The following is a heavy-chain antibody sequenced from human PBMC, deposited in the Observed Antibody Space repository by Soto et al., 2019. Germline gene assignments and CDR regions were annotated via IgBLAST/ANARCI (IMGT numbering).Heavy chain of an antibody. J-gene: IGHJ4*02. V-gene: IGHV3-23*01. CDR3: AKWWGLVMVYAIAYFDY. CDR1: GFTFSSYA. CDR2: ISGSGGST. D-gene: IGHD2-8*01. Sequence: GGSLRLSCAASGFTFSSYAMSWVRQAPGKGLEWVSAISGSGGSTYYADSVKGRFTISRDNSKNTLYLQMNSLRAEDTAVYYCAKWWGLVMVYAIAYFDYWGQGTLVTVSS.